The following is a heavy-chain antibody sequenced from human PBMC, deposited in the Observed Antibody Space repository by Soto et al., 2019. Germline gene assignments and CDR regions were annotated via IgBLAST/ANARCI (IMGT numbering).Heavy chain of an antibody. D-gene: IGHD3-10*01. J-gene: IGHJ4*02. V-gene: IGHV1-3*01. Sequence: QVQLVQSGAEVKKSGASVKVSCKASGYTFTSYAIYWVRQAPGQRLEWMGWINAGNGNTKYSQKFQGRVTITRDTSASRAYMELSSLRSEDTAVYYCARDMGFGLSDYWGQGTLVTVSS. CDR2: INAGNGNT. CDR1: GYTFTSYA. CDR3: ARDMGFGLSDY.